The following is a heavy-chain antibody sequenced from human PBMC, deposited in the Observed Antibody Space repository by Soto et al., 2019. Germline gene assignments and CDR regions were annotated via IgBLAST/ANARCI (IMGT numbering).Heavy chain of an antibody. CDR3: ARENSPAGMDV. CDR1: GFTFSSYE. V-gene: IGHV3-48*03. J-gene: IGHJ6*02. CDR2: ISSSGSTI. D-gene: IGHD6-13*01. Sequence: EVQLVESGGGLVQPGGSLRLSCAASGFTFSSYEMIWVRQAPGKGLEWVSYISSSGSTIYYAYSVEGRFTISRDNAKNSLYLQMNSLRAEDTAVYYCARENSPAGMDVWGQGTTVTVSS.